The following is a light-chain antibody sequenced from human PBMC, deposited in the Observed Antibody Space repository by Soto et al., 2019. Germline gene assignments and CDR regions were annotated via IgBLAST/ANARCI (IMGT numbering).Light chain of an antibody. Sequence: EIVMTQSPATLSVSPGERVTLSCRASQSVSRFLAWYQQRPGQAPRLLIYDTSTRATGVPARFSGSGSGTEFSLTISSLQSEEFAVYYCQQWSSSPRTFGQGTKLEIK. CDR1: QSVSRF. CDR3: QQWSSSPRT. J-gene: IGKJ2*01. CDR2: DTS. V-gene: IGKV3-15*01.